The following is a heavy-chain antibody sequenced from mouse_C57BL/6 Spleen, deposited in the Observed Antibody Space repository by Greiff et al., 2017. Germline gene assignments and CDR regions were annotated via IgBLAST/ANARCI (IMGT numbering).Heavy chain of an antibody. CDR3: ARRADY. V-gene: IGHV1-42*01. Sequence: EVQLQQSGPELVKPGASVKISCKASGYSFTGYYMNWVKQSPEKSLEWIGEINPSTGGTTYNQKFKAKATLTVDKSSSTAYMQLKSLTSEDSAVYYCARRADYWGQGTSVTVSS. J-gene: IGHJ4*01. CDR2: INPSTGGT. CDR1: GYSFTGYY.